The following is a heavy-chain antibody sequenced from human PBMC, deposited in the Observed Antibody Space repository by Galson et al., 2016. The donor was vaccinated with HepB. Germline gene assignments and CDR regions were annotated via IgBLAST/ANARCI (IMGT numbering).Heavy chain of an antibody. CDR3: ARSGEPS. Sequence: SLRLSCAASGFTFSNFWMHWVRQAPGKGLEWVANINQDGIEKYYVGSVEGRFTISRDNAKKSLYLQMDSLRAEDTAVYYCARSGEPSWGQGTLVTVSS. CDR1: GFTFSNFW. D-gene: IGHD4-17*01. J-gene: IGHJ5*02. V-gene: IGHV3-7*01. CDR2: INQDGIEK.